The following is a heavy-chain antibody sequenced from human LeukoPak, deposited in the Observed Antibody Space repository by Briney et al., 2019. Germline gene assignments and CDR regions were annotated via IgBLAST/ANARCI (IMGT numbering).Heavy chain of an antibody. J-gene: IGHJ4*02. Sequence: SETLSLTCAVYGESFSGYYWSWIRQPPGKGLEWIGYIYYSGSTNYNPSLKSRVTISVDTSKNQFSLKLSSVTAADTAVYYCARIENDYLDYWGQGTLVTVSS. V-gene: IGHV4-59*01. CDR3: ARIENDYLDY. CDR1: GESFSGYY. CDR2: IYYSGST.